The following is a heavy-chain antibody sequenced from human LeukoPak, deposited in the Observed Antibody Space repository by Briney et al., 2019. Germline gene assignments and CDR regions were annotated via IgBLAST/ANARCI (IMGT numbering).Heavy chain of an antibody. Sequence: PGGSPRLSCSASGFTFSSYAMHWVRQAPGKGLEYVPAISSNGGSTYYADSVKGRFTISRDNSKNTLYLQMSSLRAEDTAVYYCVTCGSGWYYFDYWGQGTLVTVSS. CDR2: ISSNGGST. D-gene: IGHD6-19*01. V-gene: IGHV3-64D*06. J-gene: IGHJ4*02. CDR3: VTCGSGWYYFDY. CDR1: GFTFSSYA.